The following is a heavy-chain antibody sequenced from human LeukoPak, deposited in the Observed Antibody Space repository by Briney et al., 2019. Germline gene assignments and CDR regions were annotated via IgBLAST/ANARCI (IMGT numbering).Heavy chain of an antibody. V-gene: IGHV4-59*01. CDR2: IYYSGST. CDR1: GGSISSYY. CDR3: ARDADDYGDYLDAFDI. J-gene: IGHJ3*02. D-gene: IGHD4-17*01. Sequence: PSETLSLACTVSGGSISSYYWSWIRQPPGKGLEWIGYIYYSGSTNYNPSLKSRVTISVDTSKNQFSLKLSSVTAADTAVYYCARDADDYGDYLDAFDIWGQGTMVTVSS.